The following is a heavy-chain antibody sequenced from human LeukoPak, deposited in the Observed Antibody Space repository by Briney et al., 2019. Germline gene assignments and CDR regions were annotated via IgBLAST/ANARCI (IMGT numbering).Heavy chain of an antibody. V-gene: IGHV4-30-4*01. D-gene: IGHD1-1*01. CDR3: ATGPYGMDV. CDR2: IYYNGTT. CDR1: GGSISSGDYF. Sequence: SETLSLTCTVSGGSISSGDYFWSWIRQPPGKGLEWIGFIYYNGTTYYHPSLKSRITISLDTSKNHFSLKLRSVTAADTAVYYCATGPYGMDVWGQGTTVTVSS. J-gene: IGHJ6*02.